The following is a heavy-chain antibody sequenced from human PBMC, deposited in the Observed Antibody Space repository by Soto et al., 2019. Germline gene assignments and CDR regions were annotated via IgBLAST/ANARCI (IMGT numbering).Heavy chain of an antibody. V-gene: IGHV1-69*01. CDR3: ARVRVRGVFNPQDYYYYGMDV. D-gene: IGHD3-10*01. Sequence: QVQLVQSGAEVKKPGSSVKVSCKASGGTFSSYAISWVRQAPGQGLEWMGGIIPIFGTANYAQKFQGRVTITADECTSTAYMELSSLRSEDTAVYYCARVRVRGVFNPQDYYYYGMDVWGQGTTVTVSS. CDR1: GGTFSSYA. J-gene: IGHJ6*02. CDR2: IIPIFGTA.